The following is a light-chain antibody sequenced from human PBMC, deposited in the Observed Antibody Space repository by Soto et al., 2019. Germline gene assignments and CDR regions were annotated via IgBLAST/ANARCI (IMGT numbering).Light chain of an antibody. CDR2: STN. V-gene: IGLV8-61*01. CDR1: SGSLSTTYY. J-gene: IGLJ2*01. Sequence: QTVVTQEPSSSVSPGGTVTLTCGLTSGSLSTTYYPSWYQQTPGQAPRTLIYSTNIRSSGVPDRFSGSILGNKAALTITGAQADDESDYHCMLYMGGGLVVFGGGTKLTVL. CDR3: MLYMGGGLVV.